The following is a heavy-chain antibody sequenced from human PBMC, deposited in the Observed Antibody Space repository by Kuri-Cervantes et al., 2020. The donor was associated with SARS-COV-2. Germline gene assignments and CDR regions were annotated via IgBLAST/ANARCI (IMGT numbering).Heavy chain of an antibody. CDR3: ARSRRIGNRYYDFWSASVFDY. CDR1: GGSIRSSRYY. V-gene: IGHV4-39*07. CDR2: IYYSGST. D-gene: IGHD3-3*01. Sequence: SETLSLTCTVSGGSIRSSRYYWGWIRQPPGKGLEWIGSIYYSGSTYYNPSLKSRVTISVDTSKNQFSLKLSSVTAADTAVYYCARSRRIGNRYYDFWSASVFDYWGQGTLVTVSS. J-gene: IGHJ4*02.